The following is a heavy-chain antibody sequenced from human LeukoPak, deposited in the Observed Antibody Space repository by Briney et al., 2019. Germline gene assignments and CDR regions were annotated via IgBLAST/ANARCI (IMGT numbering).Heavy chain of an antibody. Sequence: GGSLRLSCAASGFTVSSNYMAWVRRAPGKGLEWVSVIYRDGTIYQADSVKGRFSISRDNPKNTVYLEMNKLRDEDTAVYYCARDIGSSAGFDYWGQGTLVTVSS. J-gene: IGHJ4*02. CDR3: ARDIGSSAGFDY. CDR1: GFTVSSNY. CDR2: IYRDGTI. D-gene: IGHD6-13*01. V-gene: IGHV3-66*01.